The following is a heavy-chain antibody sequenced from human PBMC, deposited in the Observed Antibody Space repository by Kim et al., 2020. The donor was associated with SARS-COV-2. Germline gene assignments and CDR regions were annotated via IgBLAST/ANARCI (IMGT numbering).Heavy chain of an antibody. J-gene: IGHJ4*02. CDR1: GYTFTGYY. CDR2: INPNSGGT. CDR3: ARDAGGRFLEWLSHYFDY. Sequence: ASVKVSCKASGYTFTGYYMHWVRQAPGQGLEWMGRINPNSGGTNYAQKFQGRVTMTRDTSISTAYMELSRLRSDDTAVYYCARDAGGRFLEWLSHYFDYWGQGTLATVSS. D-gene: IGHD3-3*01. V-gene: IGHV1-2*06.